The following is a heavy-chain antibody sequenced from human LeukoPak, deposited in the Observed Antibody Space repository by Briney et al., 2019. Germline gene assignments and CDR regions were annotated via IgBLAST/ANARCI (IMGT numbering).Heavy chain of an antibody. CDR3: ARAGIAVADLYYYYYGMDV. CDR1: GYTFTSYG. D-gene: IGHD6-19*01. J-gene: IGHJ6*02. CDR2: ISAYNGNT. Sequence: ASVKVSCKASGYTFTSYGISWVRQAPGQGLEWIGWISAYNGNTNYAQKLQGRVTMTTDTSTSTAYMELRSLRSDDTAVYYCARAGIAVADLYYYYYGMDVWGQGTTVTVSS. V-gene: IGHV1-18*01.